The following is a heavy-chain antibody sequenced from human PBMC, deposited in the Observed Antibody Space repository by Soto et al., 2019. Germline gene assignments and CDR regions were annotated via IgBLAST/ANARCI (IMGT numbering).Heavy chain of an antibody. CDR1: A. CDR3: AKPSGYSSGWSQH. CDR2: ISGSGGST. D-gene: IGHD6-19*01. J-gene: IGHJ4*02. V-gene: IGHV3-23*01. Sequence: ASIRVLQAPGKGLEWVSAISGSGGSTYYADSVKGRFTISRDNSKNTLYLQMNSLRAEDTAVYYCAKPSGYSSGWSQHWGQGTLVTVSS.